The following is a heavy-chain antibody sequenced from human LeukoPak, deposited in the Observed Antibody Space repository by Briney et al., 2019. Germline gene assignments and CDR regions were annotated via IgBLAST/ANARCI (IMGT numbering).Heavy chain of an antibody. J-gene: IGHJ4*02. CDR1: GFTFSSYG. Sequence: GRSLRLSCAASGFTFSSYGMHWVRQAPGKGLEWVAVIWYDGSNKYYADSVKGRFTISRDNSKNSLYLQMNSLRAEDTAVYYCARDGRIVGASRPGNLRYWGQGTLVTVSS. D-gene: IGHD1-26*01. CDR3: ARDGRIVGASRPGNLRY. V-gene: IGHV3-33*01. CDR2: IWYDGSNK.